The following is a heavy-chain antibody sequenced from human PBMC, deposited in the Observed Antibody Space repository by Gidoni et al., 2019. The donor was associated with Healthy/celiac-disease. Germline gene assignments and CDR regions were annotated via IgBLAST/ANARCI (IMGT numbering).Heavy chain of an antibody. CDR1: GFTFSSYA. CDR3: AKSEEGYPLDY. Sequence: EVQLLESVGGLVPPGGSLRLSCAASGFTFSSYAMSWVRQAPGKGLEWVSASSGSGGSTYYADSVKGRFTISRDNSKNTLYLQMNSLRAEDTAVYYCAKSEEGYPLDYWGQGTLVTVSS. CDR2: SSGSGGST. D-gene: IGHD5-12*01. V-gene: IGHV3-23*01. J-gene: IGHJ4*02.